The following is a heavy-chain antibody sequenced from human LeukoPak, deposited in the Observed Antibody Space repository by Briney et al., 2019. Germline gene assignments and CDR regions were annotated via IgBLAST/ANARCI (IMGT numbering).Heavy chain of an antibody. CDR3: ARAHDYGDYERGFDY. CDR1: GGTFSSYA. CDR2: IIPIFGTA. Sequence: SVKVSCKASGGTFSSYAISWVRQAPGQGLEWMGGIIPIFGTANYAQKFQGRVTITTDESTSKAYMELSSLRSEDTAVYYCARAHDYGDYERGFDYWGQGTLVTVSS. J-gene: IGHJ4*02. D-gene: IGHD4-17*01. V-gene: IGHV1-69*05.